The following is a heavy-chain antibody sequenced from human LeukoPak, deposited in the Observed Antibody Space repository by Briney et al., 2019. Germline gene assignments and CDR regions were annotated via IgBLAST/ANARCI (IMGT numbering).Heavy chain of an antibody. CDR2: INSDGSGT. Sequence: GGYLRLSCAASRFTFSSYWMHWVRQAPGKGLVWVSRINSDGSGTSYADSVKGRFTISRDNAKNTLYLQMNSLRAEDTAVYFCARDLGGATGIDYWGQGTLVTVSS. J-gene: IGHJ4*02. V-gene: IGHV3-74*01. CDR3: ARDLGGATGIDY. D-gene: IGHD1-26*01. CDR1: RFTFSSYW.